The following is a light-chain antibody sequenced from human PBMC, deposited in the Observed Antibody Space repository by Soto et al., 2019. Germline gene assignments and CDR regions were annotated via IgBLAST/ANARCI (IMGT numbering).Light chain of an antibody. CDR1: QSLVHSDGNTY. Sequence: DVVMTPAPLSLPVTRGQPTSISCRSSQSLVHSDGNTYLNWFHQRPGQSPRRLIYKVSKRESGVPDRFSSSGSDTDFTLIISGVEAEDVGVYYCMQCTHLPPYTFGQGAKLEI. V-gene: IGKV2-30*02. J-gene: IGKJ2*01. CDR2: KVS. CDR3: MQCTHLPPYT.